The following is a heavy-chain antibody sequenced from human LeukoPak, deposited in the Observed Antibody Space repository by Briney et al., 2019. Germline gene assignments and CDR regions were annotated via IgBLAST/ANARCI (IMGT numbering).Heavy chain of an antibody. CDR3: ARSLIFGVVYFDY. CDR1: GCSISSYY. V-gene: IGHV4-59*01. Sequence: SETLSLTCTVSGCSISSYYWSWIRQPPGKGLEWIGYIYYSGSTNYNPSLKSRVTISVDTSKNQFSLKLSSVTAADTAVYYCARSLIFGVVYFDYWGQGTLVTVSS. D-gene: IGHD3-3*01. CDR2: IYYSGST. J-gene: IGHJ4*02.